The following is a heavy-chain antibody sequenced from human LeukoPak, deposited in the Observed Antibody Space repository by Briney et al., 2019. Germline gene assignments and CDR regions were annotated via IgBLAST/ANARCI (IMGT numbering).Heavy chain of an antibody. Sequence: SQTLSLTCTASGGSISSGGYYWSWIRQHPGKGLEWIGYIYYSGSTYYNPSLKSRVTISVDTSKNQFSLKLSSVTAADTAVYYCARDSRIAAAGTRSAFDIWGQGTMVTVSS. D-gene: IGHD6-13*01. CDR2: IYYSGST. J-gene: IGHJ3*02. V-gene: IGHV4-31*03. CDR3: ARDSRIAAAGTRSAFDI. CDR1: GGSISSGGYY.